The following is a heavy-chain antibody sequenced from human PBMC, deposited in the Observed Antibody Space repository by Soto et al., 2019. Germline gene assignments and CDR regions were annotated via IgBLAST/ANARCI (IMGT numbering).Heavy chain of an antibody. D-gene: IGHD5-12*01. V-gene: IGHV4-59*08. CDR3: ARQNSGYDTFFDY. J-gene: IGHJ4*02. Sequence: SETLSLTCTVSGGSIGTYYWSWIRQPPGKGLEWIGYIYYSGTSDYNPSLKSRVTISVDTSKNQFSLKLSSVTAADTAVYYCARQNSGYDTFFDYWGQGTLVTVS. CDR2: IYYSGTS. CDR1: GGSIGTYY.